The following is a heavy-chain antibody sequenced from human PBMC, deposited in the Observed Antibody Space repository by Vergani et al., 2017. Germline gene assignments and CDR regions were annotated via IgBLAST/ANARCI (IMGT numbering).Heavy chain of an antibody. J-gene: IGHJ6*02. V-gene: IGHV3-30*18. CDR1: GFTFSSYG. Sequence: VQLVESGGGVVQPGRSLRLSCAASGFTFSSYGMHWVRQAPGKGLEWVAVISYDGSNKYYADSVKGRFTISRDNSKNTLYLQMNSLRAEDTAVYYCAKDYGDYVQYYYYGMDVWGQGTTVTVSS. CDR3: AKDYGDYVQYYYYGMDV. CDR2: ISYDGSNK. D-gene: IGHD4-17*01.